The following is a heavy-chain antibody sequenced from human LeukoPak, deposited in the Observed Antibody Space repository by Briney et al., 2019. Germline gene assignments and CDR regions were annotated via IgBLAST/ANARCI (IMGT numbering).Heavy chain of an antibody. D-gene: IGHD3-3*01. CDR3: AKGPLYYDFWSGYYTLNYFDY. V-gene: IGHV3-33*06. Sequence: QAGGSLRLSCAASGFTFSSYGMHWVRQAPGKGLEWVAVIWYDGSNKYYADSVKGRFTISRDNSKNTLYLQMNSLRAEDTAVYYCAKGPLYYDFWSGYYTLNYFDYWGQGTLVTVSS. CDR2: IWYDGSNK. J-gene: IGHJ4*02. CDR1: GFTFSSYG.